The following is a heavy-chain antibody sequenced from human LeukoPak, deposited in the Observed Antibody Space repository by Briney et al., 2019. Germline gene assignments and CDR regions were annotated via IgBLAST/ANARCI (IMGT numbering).Heavy chain of an antibody. CDR1: GCTFSSYA. J-gene: IGHJ5*02. CDR3: ARDGGYCSSTSCQPYNWFDP. CDR2: IIPIFGTA. Sequence: SVTVSCKACGCTFSSYAISWLRQAPGQGLEWMGGIIPIFGTANYAQKFQGRVTITADESTSTAYMELSSLRSEDTAVYYCARDGGYCSSTSCQPYNWFDPWGQGTLVTVSS. V-gene: IGHV1-69*01. D-gene: IGHD2-2*01.